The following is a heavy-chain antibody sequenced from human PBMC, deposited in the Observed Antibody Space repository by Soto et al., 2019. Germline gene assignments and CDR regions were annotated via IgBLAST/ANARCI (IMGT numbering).Heavy chain of an antibody. CDR2: IYHSGST. J-gene: IGHJ6*02. Sequence: PSETLSLTCAVSGGSISSSNWWSWVRQPPGKGLEWIGEIYHSGSTNYNPSLKSRVTISVDKSKNQFSLKLSSVTAADTAVYYCARVKLRYFDWYLADYYYGMDVWGQGTTVTVSS. CDR3: ARVKLRYFDWYLADYYYGMDV. D-gene: IGHD3-9*01. V-gene: IGHV4-4*02. CDR1: GGSISSSNW.